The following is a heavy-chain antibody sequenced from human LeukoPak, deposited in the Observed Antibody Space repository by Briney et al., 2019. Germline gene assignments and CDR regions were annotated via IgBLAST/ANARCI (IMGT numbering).Heavy chain of an antibody. J-gene: IGHJ6*03. D-gene: IGHD3-16*01. CDR3: ARDGGYDYYYYMDV. Sequence: PSETLSLTCTVSGYSISSGYYWGWIRQPPGKGLEWIGSIYHSGSTYYSPSLKSRVTMSVDTSKNQFSLKLSSVTAADTAVYYCARDGGYDYYYYMDVWGKGTTVTVSS. CDR2: IYHSGST. CDR1: GYSISSGYY. V-gene: IGHV4-38-2*02.